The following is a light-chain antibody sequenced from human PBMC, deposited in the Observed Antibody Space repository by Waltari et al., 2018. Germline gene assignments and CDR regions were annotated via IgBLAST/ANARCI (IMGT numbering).Light chain of an antibody. J-gene: IGLJ3*02. V-gene: IGLV1-47*01. CDR3: AAWDDSLTGRV. CDR1: SSNIGSNY. Sequence: QSVLTQPSSASGTPGQRVTISCSGSSSNIGSNYGYWYQQLPGTAPKLLIHTDNQRPSGVPDRFSASKSGASASLAISGLRSDDEADYYCAAWDDSLTGRVFGGGTKLTVL. CDR2: TDN.